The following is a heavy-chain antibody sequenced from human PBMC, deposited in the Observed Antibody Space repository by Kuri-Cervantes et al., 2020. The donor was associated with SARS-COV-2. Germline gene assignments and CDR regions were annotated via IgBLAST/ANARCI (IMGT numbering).Heavy chain of an antibody. Sequence: GESLKISCAASGFTFSNAWMIWVRQAPGKGLEWVGRIKSKTDGGTTDYAAPVKGRFTISRDDSKNTLYLQMNSLKTEDTAVYYCTTDAGGPIAGTTMDYWGQGTLVTVSS. CDR2: IKSKTDGGTT. CDR3: TTDAGGPIAGTTMDY. CDR1: GFTFSNAW. D-gene: IGHD1-7*01. V-gene: IGHV3-15*07. J-gene: IGHJ4*02.